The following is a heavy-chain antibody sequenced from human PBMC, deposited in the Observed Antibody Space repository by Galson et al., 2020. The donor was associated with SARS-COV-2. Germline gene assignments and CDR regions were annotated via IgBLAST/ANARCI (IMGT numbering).Heavy chain of an antibody. Sequence: GESLKISCAASGFTFSSYGMHWVRQAPGKGLEWVAVIWHDGSKRYYADSLKGRFTISRDNSKNTLFLQMNSLRAEDTALYYCAKLMGDDILGYGMDVWGQGTTVTVSS. CDR1: GFTFSSYG. CDR2: IWHDGSKR. J-gene: IGHJ6*02. V-gene: IGHV3-33*06. D-gene: IGHD3-9*01. CDR3: AKLMGDDILGYGMDV.